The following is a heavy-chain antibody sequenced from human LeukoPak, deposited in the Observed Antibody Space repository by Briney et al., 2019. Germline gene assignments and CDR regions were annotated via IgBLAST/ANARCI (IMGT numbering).Heavy chain of an antibody. V-gene: IGHV4-61*02. J-gene: IGHJ4*02. CDR2: IYTSGST. D-gene: IGHD2-21*01. CDR1: GGSISSGSYY. Sequence: PSQTLSLTCTVSGGSISSGSYYWSWIRQPAWKGLEWIGRIYTSGSTNYNPSLKSRVTISVDTSKNQFSLKLSSVTAADTAVYYCARDPGCGGDCTNFDYWGQGTLVTVSS. CDR3: ARDPGCGGDCTNFDY.